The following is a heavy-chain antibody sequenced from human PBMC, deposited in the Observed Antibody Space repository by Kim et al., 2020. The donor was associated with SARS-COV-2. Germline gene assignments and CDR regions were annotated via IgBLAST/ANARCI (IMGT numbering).Heavy chain of an antibody. V-gene: IGHV3-11*01. CDR2: ISTSISST. D-gene: IGHD3-16*01. CDR1: GFTFSDYY. Sequence: QVQLVESGGGLVKPGGSLRLSCEASGFTFSDYYMSWIRQAPGKGLEWVSYISTSISSTYYADSLKGRFTISRDNAKKSLFLQMNSLRAEDTAVYYCARLFTYGGITVRGYFDYWGQGTLVTVSS. CDR3: ARLFTYGGITVRGYFDY. J-gene: IGHJ4*02.